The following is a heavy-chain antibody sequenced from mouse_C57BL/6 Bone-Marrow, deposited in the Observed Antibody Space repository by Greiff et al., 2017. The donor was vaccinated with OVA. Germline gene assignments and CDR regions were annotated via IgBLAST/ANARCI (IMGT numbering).Heavy chain of an antibody. Sequence: QVQLQQPGAELVKPGASVKLSCKASGYTFTSYWMHWVKRRPGQGLEWIGMIHPNSGSINYNEKFKSKATLTVDKSSSTAYMQLSSLTSEDSAVYYCARDYGSYWYFDVWGTGTTVTVSS. V-gene: IGHV1-64*01. D-gene: IGHD1-1*01. J-gene: IGHJ1*03. CDR3: ARDYGSYWYFDV. CDR2: IHPNSGSI. CDR1: GYTFTSYW.